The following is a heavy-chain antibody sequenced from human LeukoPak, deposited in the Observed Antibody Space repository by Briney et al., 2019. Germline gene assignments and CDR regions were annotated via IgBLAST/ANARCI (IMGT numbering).Heavy chain of an antibody. D-gene: IGHD6-19*01. Sequence: ASVKVSCKASGYTFTGYYMHWVRQAPGQGLEWMGWINPNSGGTNYAQKFQGRVTMTRDTSISTAYMELSRLRSDDTAVYYCARGAEIAVAGDPRNWFDPWGQGTLVTVSS. CDR1: GYTFTGYY. V-gene: IGHV1-2*02. J-gene: IGHJ5*02. CDR2: INPNSGGT. CDR3: ARGAEIAVAGDPRNWFDP.